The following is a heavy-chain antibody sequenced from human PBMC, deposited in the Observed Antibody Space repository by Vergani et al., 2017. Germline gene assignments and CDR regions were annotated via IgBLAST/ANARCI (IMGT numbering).Heavy chain of an antibody. CDR1: GGSISAGYYF. V-gene: IGHV4-61*02. CDR3: ARRSGGYYSGGKVHPLRTAFDV. J-gene: IGHJ3*01. CDR2: ISASGNA. D-gene: IGHD2-15*01. Sequence: QVQLQASGPGRVKPSQTLSLTCTMSGGSISAGYYFWSWIRQPAGKGLEWLGNISASGNASHSPSLKTRVSMSVDTSKNQSSLTVTSVTAADTAIYFCARRSGGYYSGGKVHPLRTAFDVWGHGTVVTVSS.